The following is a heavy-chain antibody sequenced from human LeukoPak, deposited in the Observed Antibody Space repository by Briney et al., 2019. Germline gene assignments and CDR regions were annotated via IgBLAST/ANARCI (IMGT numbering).Heavy chain of an antibody. D-gene: IGHD3-22*01. J-gene: IGHJ4*02. V-gene: IGHV3-21*01. CDR2: ISSSSSYI. Sequence: GGSLRLSCAASGFTFSSYSMNWVRQAPGKGLGWVSSISSSSSYIYYADSVKGRFTISRDNAKNSLYLQMNSLRAEDTAVYYCARDLDYDSSGFDYWGQGTLVTVSS. CDR1: GFTFSSYS. CDR3: ARDLDYDSSGFDY.